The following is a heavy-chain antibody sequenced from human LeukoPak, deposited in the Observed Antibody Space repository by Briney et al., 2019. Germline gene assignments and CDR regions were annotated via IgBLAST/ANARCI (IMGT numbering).Heavy chain of an antibody. J-gene: IGHJ4*02. D-gene: IGHD1-26*01. V-gene: IGHV3-33*01. Sequence: GGSLRLSCAASGFTFSSYGMHWVRQAPGKGLEWVAVIWYDGSNKYYADSVKGRFTISRDNSKNTLYLQMNSLRAEDTAVYYCARSSYYGCYFDYWGQGTLVTVSS. CDR3: ARSSYYGCYFDY. CDR1: GFTFSSYG. CDR2: IWYDGSNK.